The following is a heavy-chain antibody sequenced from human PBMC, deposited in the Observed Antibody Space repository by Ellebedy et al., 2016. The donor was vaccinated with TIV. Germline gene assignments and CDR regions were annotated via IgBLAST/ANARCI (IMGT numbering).Heavy chain of an antibody. CDR2: INPNSGGT. CDR3: ARQDKTTRGLTY. V-gene: IGHV1-2*04. CDR1: GYTFTGYY. J-gene: IGHJ4*02. D-gene: IGHD4-17*01. Sequence: ASVKVSXKASGYTFTGYYMHWVRQAPGQGLEWMGWINPNSGGTNYAQKFQGWVTMTRDTSISTAYMELSRLRSDDTAVYYCARQDKTTRGLTYWGQGTLVTVSS.